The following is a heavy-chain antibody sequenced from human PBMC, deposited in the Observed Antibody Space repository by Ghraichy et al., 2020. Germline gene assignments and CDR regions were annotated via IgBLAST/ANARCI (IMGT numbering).Heavy chain of an antibody. CDR3: ARVPRITGTTRESDY. CDR2: ITGSLSNI. D-gene: IGHD1-7*01. J-gene: IGHJ4*02. Sequence: GGSLRLSCAASGFTFSSYNMIWVRRAPGKRTEWVSYITGSLSNIYYADSVKGRFTISRDNAKNSLYLQMNSLRDEDTAVYDCARVPRITGTTRESDYWGQGTLVTVSS. V-gene: IGHV3-48*02. CDR1: GFTFSSYN.